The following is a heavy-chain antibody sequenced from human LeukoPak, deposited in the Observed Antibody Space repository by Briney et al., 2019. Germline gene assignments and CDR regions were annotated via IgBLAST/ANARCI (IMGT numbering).Heavy chain of an antibody. CDR2: IIPIFGTA. CDR3: ARGTHRGWGYDSSGNNWFDP. J-gene: IGHJ5*02. V-gene: IGHV1-69*05. D-gene: IGHD3-22*01. Sequence: SVKVSCKASGCTFSSYAISWVRQAPGQGLEWMGGIIPIFGTANNAQKFQGRVTITTAESTSTAYMELSSLRPEDTAVYYCARGTHRGWGYDSSGNNWFDPWGQGTLVTVSS. CDR1: GCTFSSYA.